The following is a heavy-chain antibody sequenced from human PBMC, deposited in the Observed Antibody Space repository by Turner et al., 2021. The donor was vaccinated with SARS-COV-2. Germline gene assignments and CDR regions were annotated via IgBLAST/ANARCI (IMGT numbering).Heavy chain of an antibody. CDR3: AKAWRIVVLIHFDY. D-gene: IGHD3-22*01. Sequence: EVQLLESGGGLVQPGGALRLSCAASGFTFSSYAMSWVRQAPGKGLEWVSGISGSGGSTYYADSVKGRFTISRDNSKNTLYLQMNSLRAEDTAVYYCAKAWRIVVLIHFDYWGQGTLVTVSS. J-gene: IGHJ4*02. CDR1: GFTFSSYA. V-gene: IGHV3-23*01. CDR2: ISGSGGST.